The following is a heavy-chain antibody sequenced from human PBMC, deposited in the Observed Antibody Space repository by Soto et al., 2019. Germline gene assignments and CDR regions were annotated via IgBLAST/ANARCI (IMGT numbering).Heavy chain of an antibody. J-gene: IGHJ5*01. D-gene: IGHD2-15*01. Sequence: SDTLSLTCSVSCDSISTVDYFCAWIRQPPGQALEYIGYIYKSATTYYNPSFESRVAISLDTSKSQFSLNVTSVTAADTAVYFCARGRYCLTGRCFPNWFDSWGQGTLVTVSS. CDR2: IYKSATT. CDR3: ARGRYCLTGRCFPNWFDS. V-gene: IGHV4-30-4*02. CDR1: CDSISTVDYF.